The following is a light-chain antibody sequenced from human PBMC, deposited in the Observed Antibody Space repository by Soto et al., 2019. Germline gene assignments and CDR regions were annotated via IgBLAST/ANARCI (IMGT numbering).Light chain of an antibody. CDR1: SSDVGGYNY. CDR2: GVS. J-gene: IGLJ1*01. CDR3: SSYAGSNSYV. Sequence: QSVLTQPPSASGSAGQSVTISCTGTSSDVGGYNYVSWYQQHPGKAPKLMIYGVSKRPSGVPDRFSGSKSGNTASLTVSGLQAEDEADYYCSSYAGSNSYVFGTGTKVTVL. V-gene: IGLV2-8*01.